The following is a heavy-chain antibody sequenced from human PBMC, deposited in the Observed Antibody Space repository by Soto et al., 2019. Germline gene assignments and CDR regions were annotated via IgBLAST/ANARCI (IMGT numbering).Heavy chain of an antibody. CDR2: ISYDGSNK. V-gene: IGHV3-30-3*01. CDR1: GFTFSSYA. Sequence: QVQLVESGGGVVQPGRSLRLSCAASGFTFSSYAMHWVRQAPGKGLEWVAVISYDGSNKYYADSVKGRFTISRDNSKNTLYLQMNSLRAEDTAVYYCAGAEVDYWGQGTLVTVSS. J-gene: IGHJ4*02. CDR3: AGAEVDY.